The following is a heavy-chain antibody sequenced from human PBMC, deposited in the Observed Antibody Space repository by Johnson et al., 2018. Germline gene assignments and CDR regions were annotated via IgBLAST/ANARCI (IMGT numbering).Heavy chain of an antibody. CDR2: ISNSGFTI. J-gene: IGHJ6*03. Sequence: QVQLVQSGGGLVKPGGSLRLSCAASGFTFSDYYMRWIRQAPGKGLEWVSHISNSGFTIYYADSVKGRFTISRDNAKNSLDLQINSLSAEATALYYCARHTGYDVTFGYNYYMDVWGKGTTVTVSS. CDR3: ARHTGYDVTFGYNYYMDV. D-gene: IGHD5-12*01. V-gene: IGHV3-11*04. CDR1: GFTFSDYY.